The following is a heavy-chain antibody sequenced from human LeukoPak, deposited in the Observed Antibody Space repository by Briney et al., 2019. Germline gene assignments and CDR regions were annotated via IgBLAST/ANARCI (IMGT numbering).Heavy chain of an antibody. Sequence: SETLCLTCTVSGGSISSGAYYSSWLSQPPGKGLEWIVYIYCSGSTYSNPSLNSRVTISVDTSNNPFSTMLSFTPAALPALYFCAREGGMKSSTSWGQGTLVTVSS. V-gene: IGHV4-30-4*08. J-gene: IGHJ4*02. CDR1: GGSISSGAYY. CDR2: IYCSGST. CDR3: AREGGMKSSTS. D-gene: IGHD2-2*01.